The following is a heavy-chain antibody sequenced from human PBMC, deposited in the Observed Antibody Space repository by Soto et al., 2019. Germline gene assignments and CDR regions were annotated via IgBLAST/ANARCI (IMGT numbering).Heavy chain of an antibody. J-gene: IGHJ3*02. Sequence: SVKVSCKASGGTYSSYAISWERQAPGKGLDWMGGIIPIFGTANYAQKFQGRVTITADESTSTAYMELSSLRSEDTAVYYCARGALRDSSGYYSPPDAFDIWGQGTMVTVSS. V-gene: IGHV1-69*13. D-gene: IGHD3-22*01. CDR1: GGTYSSYA. CDR3: ARGALRDSSGYYSPPDAFDI. CDR2: IIPIFGTA.